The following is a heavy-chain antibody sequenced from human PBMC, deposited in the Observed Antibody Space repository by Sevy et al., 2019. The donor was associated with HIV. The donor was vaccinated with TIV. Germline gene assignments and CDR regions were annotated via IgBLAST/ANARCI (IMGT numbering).Heavy chain of an antibody. CDR1: GFTFTNAW. J-gene: IGHJ4*02. CDR3: TTDREYGDYKGGFDY. CDR2: IRSNTDGGTA. V-gene: IGHV3-15*01. D-gene: IGHD4-17*01. Sequence: GGSLRLSCAASGFTFTNAWMGWVRQAPGKGLEWVGRIRSNTDGGTADYAAPLKGRITISRDDSKNTLSLQRNILESADIAVYFCTTDREYGDYKGGFDYWGQGTLVTVSS.